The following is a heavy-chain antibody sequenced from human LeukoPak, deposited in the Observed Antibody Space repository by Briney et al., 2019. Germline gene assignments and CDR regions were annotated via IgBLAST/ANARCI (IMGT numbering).Heavy chain of an antibody. CDR2: INHRGST. D-gene: IGHD2-2*01. J-gene: IGHJ5*02. CDR1: GGSFSGYY. CDR3: ARGEAPYCSSTSCYPNWFDP. Sequence: SETLSLTCAVYGGSFSGYYWSWIRQPPGKGLEWIGEINHRGSTNYNPSLKSRATISVDTSKNQFSLKLSSVTAADTAVYYCARGEAPYCSSTSCYPNWFDPWGQGTLVTVSS. V-gene: IGHV4-34*01.